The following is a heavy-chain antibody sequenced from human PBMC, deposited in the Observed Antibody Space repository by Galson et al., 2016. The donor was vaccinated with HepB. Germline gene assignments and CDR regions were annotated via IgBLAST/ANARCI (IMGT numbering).Heavy chain of an antibody. J-gene: IGHJ4*02. V-gene: IGHV1-18*01. Sequence: SVKVSCKASGYAFINYGVIWVRQAPGQGFEWMGWISGYNGKTNYAQNLQGRVTMTTDTSTSTAYMELRSLRSDDTAVYYCARIPHIDSSSPYYFDYWGQGTRVTVSS. CDR2: ISGYNGKT. CDR3: ARIPHIDSSSPYYFDY. D-gene: IGHD3-9*01. CDR1: GYAFINYG.